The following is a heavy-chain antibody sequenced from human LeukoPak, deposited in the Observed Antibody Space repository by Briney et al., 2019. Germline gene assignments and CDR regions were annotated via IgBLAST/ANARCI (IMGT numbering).Heavy chain of an antibody. D-gene: IGHD4/OR15-4a*01. V-gene: IGHV1-18*01. Sequence: ASVKVSCKTSGYTFTDYDITWVRQAPGQGLEWMGRVSPYNGNTYYSQRFQDRVIITKDTSTGTAYMDLRDLRTDDTAMYYCARRAGAYSHPYDYWGQGTLVTVSS. CDR3: ARRAGAYSHPYDY. CDR2: VSPYNGNT. CDR1: GYTFTDYD. J-gene: IGHJ4*02.